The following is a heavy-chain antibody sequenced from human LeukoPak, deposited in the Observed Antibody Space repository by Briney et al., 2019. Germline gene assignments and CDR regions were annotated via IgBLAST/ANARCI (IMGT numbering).Heavy chain of an antibody. CDR3: AKNGDRGAYCTGGTCYPYFYYYMDV. Sequence: PGGSLRLSCAASGFTFSSYSMNWVSQAPGKGLEWVSSISSSSSYIDYADSVKGRFTISRDNAKNSLYLQMNSLRAEDTAIYYCAKNGDRGAYCTGGTCYPYFYYYMDVWGKGTTVTI. J-gene: IGHJ6*03. CDR2: ISSSSSYI. D-gene: IGHD2-15*01. CDR1: GFTFSSYS. V-gene: IGHV3-21*04.